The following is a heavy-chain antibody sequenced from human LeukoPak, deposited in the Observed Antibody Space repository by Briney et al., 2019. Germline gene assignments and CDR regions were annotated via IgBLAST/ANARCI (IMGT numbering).Heavy chain of an antibody. Sequence: GGSLRLSCAASGFTFSSYGMHWVRQAPGKGLEWVSSISGSSSYIYYADSVKGRFTISRDNAKNSLYLQMNSLRAEDTAVYYCARDWIQLWPLWGQGTLVTVSS. CDR2: ISGSSSYI. J-gene: IGHJ4*02. CDR1: GFTFSSYG. V-gene: IGHV3-21*01. D-gene: IGHD5-18*01. CDR3: ARDWIQLWPL.